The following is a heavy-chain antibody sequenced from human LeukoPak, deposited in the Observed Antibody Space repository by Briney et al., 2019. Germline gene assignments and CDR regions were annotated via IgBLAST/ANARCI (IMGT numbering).Heavy chain of an antibody. V-gene: IGHV1-18*01. D-gene: IGHD1-26*01. CDR2: ISPYNGYT. CDR3: ARESFLGAANY. Sequence: GASVKVSCKASGYIFTSYGIIWVRQAPGHGLEWMGWISPYNGYTNYAQQLQGRVTLTTDTSASTAYMELGSLRSDDTAVYFCARESFLGAANYWGQGTLVTVSS. CDR1: GYIFTSYG. J-gene: IGHJ4*02.